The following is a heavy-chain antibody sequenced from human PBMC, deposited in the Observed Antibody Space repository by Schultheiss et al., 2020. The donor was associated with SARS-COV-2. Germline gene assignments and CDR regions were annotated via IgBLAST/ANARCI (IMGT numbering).Heavy chain of an antibody. V-gene: IGHV3-20*04. CDR1: GFTFDDYG. CDR3: AKEKGDYGDYDAFDI. J-gene: IGHJ3*02. D-gene: IGHD4-17*01. CDR2: INWNGGST. Sequence: GGSLRLSCAASGFTFDDYGMSWVRQAPGKGLEWVSGINWNGGSTGYADSVKGRFTISRDNSKNTLYLQMNSLRAEDTAVYYCAKEKGDYGDYDAFDIWGQGTMVTVSS.